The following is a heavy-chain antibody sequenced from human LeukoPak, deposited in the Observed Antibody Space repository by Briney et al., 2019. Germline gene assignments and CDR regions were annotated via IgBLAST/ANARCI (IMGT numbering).Heavy chain of an antibody. V-gene: IGHV3-30-3*01. Sequence: AGGSLRLSCAASGFTFSSYAMHWVRQAPGKGLEWVAVISYDGSNKYYADSVKGRFTISRDNSKNTLYLQMNSLRAEDTAVYYCARVVIIAAAGGGYFDYWGQGTLVTVSS. J-gene: IGHJ4*02. D-gene: IGHD6-13*01. CDR3: ARVVIIAAAGGGYFDY. CDR1: GFTFSSYA. CDR2: ISYDGSNK.